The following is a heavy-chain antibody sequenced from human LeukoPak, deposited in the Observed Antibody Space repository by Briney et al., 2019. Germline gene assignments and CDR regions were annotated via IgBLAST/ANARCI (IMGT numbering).Heavy chain of an antibody. CDR2: INPNNGDT. J-gene: IGHJ4*02. D-gene: IGHD3-10*01. V-gene: IGHV1-18*04. CDR1: GYTFTAYY. Sequence: GASVKISCKASGYTFTAYYMHWVRQAPGQRLEWMGWINPNNGDTNYAQKLQGRVTMTTDTSTSTAYMELRSLRSDDTAVYYCARVEELYYFDYWGQGTLVTVSS. CDR3: ARVEELYYFDY.